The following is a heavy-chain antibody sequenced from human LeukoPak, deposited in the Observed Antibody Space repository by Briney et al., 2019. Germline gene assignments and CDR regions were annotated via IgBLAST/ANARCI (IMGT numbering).Heavy chain of an antibody. Sequence: AGGSLRLSCAVSGFTSDDHAMHWVRQASGKGLEWVAGIMWRSGSTGYGDYVKGRFTISRDNAKNSLYLQMNSLRAEDTAVYYCARDGGVVAAFDYWGQGTLVTVSS. CDR1: GFTSDDHA. CDR3: ARDGGVVAAFDY. J-gene: IGHJ4*02. CDR2: IMWRSGST. D-gene: IGHD2-15*01. V-gene: IGHV3-9*02.